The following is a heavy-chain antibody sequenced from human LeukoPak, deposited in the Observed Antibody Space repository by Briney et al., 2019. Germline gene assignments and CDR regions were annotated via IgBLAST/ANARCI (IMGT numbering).Heavy chain of an antibody. CDR3: ARDGFWSGGGSDY. CDR1: GYTFTGYY. J-gene: IGHJ4*02. Sequence: ASVKVSCKASGYTFTGYYMHWVQKAPGQGLEWMGRINPNSGGTNYAQKFQGRVTMTRDTSISTAYMELSRLRSDDTAVYYCARDGFWSGGGSDYWGQGTLVTVSS. CDR2: INPNSGGT. D-gene: IGHD3-3*01. V-gene: IGHV1-2*06.